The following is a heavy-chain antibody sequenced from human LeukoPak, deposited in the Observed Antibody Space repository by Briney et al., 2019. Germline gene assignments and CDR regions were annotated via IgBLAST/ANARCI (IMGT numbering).Heavy chain of an antibody. V-gene: IGHV3-73*01. CDR3: ARVLRYCSGGNCYSGGLGYMDV. J-gene: IGHJ6*03. CDR1: GFTFSGSA. D-gene: IGHD2-15*01. Sequence: GGSLRLSCAASGFTFSGSAMHWVRQASGKGLEWVGRIRSKANSYATAYAASVKGRFTISRDDSKNTAYLQMNSLRAEDTAVYYCARVLRYCSGGNCYSGGLGYMDVWGKGTTVTISS. CDR2: IRSKANSYAT.